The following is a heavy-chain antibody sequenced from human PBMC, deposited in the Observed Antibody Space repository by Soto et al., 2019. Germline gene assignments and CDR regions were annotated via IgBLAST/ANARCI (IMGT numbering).Heavy chain of an antibody. Sequence: RGSLRLSCAASGFSFSNYEMNWVRQAPGKGLEWVSYISLSGSTIYYADSVKGRFTISRDDAKNSLYLQMDSLRADDTAVYYCARESFSASPNFFDYWGQGTLVTVSS. CDR3: ARESFSASPNFFDY. CDR1: GFSFSNYE. V-gene: IGHV3-48*03. J-gene: IGHJ4*02. CDR2: ISLSGSTI. D-gene: IGHD3-3*02.